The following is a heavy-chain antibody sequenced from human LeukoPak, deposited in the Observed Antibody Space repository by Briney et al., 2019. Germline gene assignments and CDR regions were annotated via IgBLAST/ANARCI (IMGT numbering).Heavy chain of an antibody. D-gene: IGHD3-10*02. CDR1: GTTFSSHA. V-gene: IGHV3-23*01. CDR3: ARDLQYYVAMDV. Sequence: GGSLRLSCEASGTTFSSHAMTWVRQAPGKGLEWVASIGSDDKTHYSESVKGRFAISRDDWRRIVFLQLNSLRAEDTALYYCARDLQYYVAMDVWGQGTTVTVSS. J-gene: IGHJ6*02. CDR2: IGSDDKT.